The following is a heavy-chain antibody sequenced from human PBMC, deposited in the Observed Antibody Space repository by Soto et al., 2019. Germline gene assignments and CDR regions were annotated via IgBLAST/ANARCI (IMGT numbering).Heavy chain of an antibody. V-gene: IGHV2-5*02. CDR3: AHRVLRTVFGLVTTTASYFDF. CDR2: IYWDDDK. Sequence: QITLNESGPTQVKPRQTLTLPCTFSGFSLTTSGVGVGWIRQSPGKAPEWLALIYWDDDKRDSPSLKRRLTITKDTSKNQVVLTMADLDPADTATYYCAHRVLRTVFGLVTTTASYFDFWGQGTPVAVSS. J-gene: IGHJ4*02. D-gene: IGHD3-3*01. CDR1: GFSLTTSGVG.